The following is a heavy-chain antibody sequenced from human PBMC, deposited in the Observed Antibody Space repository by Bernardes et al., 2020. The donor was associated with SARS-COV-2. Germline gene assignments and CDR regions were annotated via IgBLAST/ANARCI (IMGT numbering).Heavy chain of an antibody. CDR2: IYWDDDK. CDR3: AHSGQTPIAVAGMVYCDL. V-gene: IGHV2-5*02. J-gene: IGHJ2*01. Sequence: SGPTLVKLTQTLTLTCTFSGFSLSTSGVGVGWIRQPPGKALEWLALIYWDDDKRYSPSLKSRLTITKDTSKNQVVLTMTNMDPVDTATYYCAHSGQTPIAVAGMVYCDLWGRGTLVTVAS. CDR1: GFSLSTSGVG. D-gene: IGHD6-19*01.